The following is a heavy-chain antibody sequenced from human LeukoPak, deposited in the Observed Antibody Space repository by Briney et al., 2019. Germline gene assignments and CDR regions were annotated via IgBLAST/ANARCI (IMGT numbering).Heavy chain of an antibody. J-gene: IGHJ4*02. CDR2: INTNSGGT. Sequence: GASVKVSCKASGYTFTGYYMNWVRQAPGQGLEWMGWINTNSGGTNYAQKVQGRVTITRDKSNSTAYLELNRLRSDDTAVYYCARDVDSSGYYSSGVGYWGQGTLVTVSS. CDR1: GYTFTGYY. CDR3: ARDVDSSGYYSSGVGY. D-gene: IGHD3-22*01. V-gene: IGHV1-2*02.